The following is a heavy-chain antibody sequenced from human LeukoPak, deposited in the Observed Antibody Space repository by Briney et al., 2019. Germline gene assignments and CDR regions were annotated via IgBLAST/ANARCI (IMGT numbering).Heavy chain of an antibody. Sequence: PGGSLRLSCAASGFSWSSYWINWVRQAPGKGLEWVANIKTDGSVKFYVDSVKGRFTISRDNAKNSLYLQMNSLRAEDTAVYYCARDQISSGSYSGFDYWGQGTLVTVSS. V-gene: IGHV3-7*01. CDR3: ARDQISSGSYSGFDY. CDR1: GFSWSSYW. J-gene: IGHJ4*02. CDR2: IKTDGSVK. D-gene: IGHD1-26*01.